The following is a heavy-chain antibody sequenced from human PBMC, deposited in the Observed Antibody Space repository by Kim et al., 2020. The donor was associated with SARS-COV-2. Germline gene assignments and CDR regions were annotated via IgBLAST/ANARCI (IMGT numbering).Heavy chain of an antibody. CDR3: ARDPSAVATIKGFDY. CDR2: INAGNGNT. J-gene: IGHJ4*02. CDR1: GYTFTSYA. V-gene: IGHV1-3*01. Sequence: ASVKVSCKASGYTFTSYAMHWVRQAPGQRLEWMGWINAGNGNTKYSHKFQGRVTITRDTSASTAYMELSSLRSEDTAVYYCARDPSAVATIKGFDYWGQGTLVTVSS. D-gene: IGHD5-12*01.